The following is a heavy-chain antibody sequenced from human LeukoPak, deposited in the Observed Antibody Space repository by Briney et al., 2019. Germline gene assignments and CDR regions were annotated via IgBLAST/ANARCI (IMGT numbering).Heavy chain of an antibody. J-gene: IGHJ5*02. D-gene: IGHD2-15*01. V-gene: IGHV1-69*06. CDR1: GGTFGSYA. CDR3: ARAGRYCSGGSCYSIRTWFDP. CDR2: IIPIFGTA. Sequence: SVKVSCKASGGTFGSYAISWVRQAPGQGLEWMGRIIPIFGTANYAQKFQCRVTITADKSTSTAYMELSSLRSEDTAVYYCARAGRYCSGGSCYSIRTWFDPWGQGTLVTVSS.